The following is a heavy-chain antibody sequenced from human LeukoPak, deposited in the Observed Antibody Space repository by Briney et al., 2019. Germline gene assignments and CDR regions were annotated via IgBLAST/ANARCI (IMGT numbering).Heavy chain of an antibody. CDR2: IKQDGSEK. D-gene: IGHD2-8*01. V-gene: IGHV3-7*01. CDR1: GFTFSSYG. J-gene: IGHJ4*02. Sequence: AGGSLRLSCAASGFTFSSYGMHWVRQAPGKGLEWVANIKQDGSEKYYVDSVKGRFTISRDNAKNSLYLQMNSLRAEDTAIYYCARDIVLMVYDYWGQGTLVTVSS. CDR3: ARDIVLMVYDY.